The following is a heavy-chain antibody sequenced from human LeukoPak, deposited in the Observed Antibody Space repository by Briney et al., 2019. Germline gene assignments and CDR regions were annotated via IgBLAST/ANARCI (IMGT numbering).Heavy chain of an antibody. CDR3: ARASFWFDYTGYYFDY. CDR2: IYAGGGT. CDR1: GXTISSYY. J-gene: IGHJ4*02. Sequence: GGSLRLSCAASGXTISSYYMSWVRQAPGKGLEWVSVIYAGGGTYYADSVKGRFTISRDNSKNTLSLQMNSLRAEDTAVYYCARASFWFDYTGYYFDYWGQGTLVPVSS. V-gene: IGHV3-66*01. D-gene: IGHD3-16*01.